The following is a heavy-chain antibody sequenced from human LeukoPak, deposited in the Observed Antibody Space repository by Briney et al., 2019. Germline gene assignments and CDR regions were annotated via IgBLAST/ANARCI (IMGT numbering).Heavy chain of an antibody. CDR3: ARDHVYGGADY. D-gene: IGHD5/OR15-5a*01. CDR1: GFTFHNYA. Sequence: GGSLRLSCAASGFTFHNYAMHWVRQAPGKGLEWVSFSSGDGITSYFADSVKGRFTISRDNSKNSLHLQMNSLTTEDTAFYYCARDHVYGGADYWGQGTVVTVS. CDR2: SSGDGITS. J-gene: IGHJ4*02. V-gene: IGHV3-43*02.